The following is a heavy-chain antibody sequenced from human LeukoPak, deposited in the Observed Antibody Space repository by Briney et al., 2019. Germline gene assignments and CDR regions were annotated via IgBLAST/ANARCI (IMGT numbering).Heavy chain of an antibody. D-gene: IGHD2-2*02. CDR2: ISGSGGST. V-gene: IGHV3-23*01. Sequence: TGGSLRLSCAASGFTFSSYAMSWVRQAPGKGLEWVSAISGSGGSTYYADSVKGRFTISRDNSKNTLYLQMNSLRAEDTAVYYCADQLLYTRGYFDYWGQGTLVTVSS. J-gene: IGHJ4*02. CDR3: ADQLLYTRGYFDY. CDR1: GFTFSSYA.